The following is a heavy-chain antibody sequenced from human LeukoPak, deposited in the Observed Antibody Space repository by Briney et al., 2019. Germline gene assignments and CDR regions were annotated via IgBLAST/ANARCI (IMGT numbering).Heavy chain of an antibody. CDR1: GITFSSHA. J-gene: IGHJ6*03. D-gene: IGHD5-24*01. Sequence: PGGSLRLSCAASGITFSSHAMSXXRXXPGKXXXXXSLISGXXXHTYYGDSVKGRFTISRDNSTNXLHLQMNSLRPEDTAVYYCAKGGAATMRDGYNYYYYYMEVWGRGTTVTVSS. CDR3: AKGGAATMRDGYNYYYYYMEV. CDR2: ISGXXXHT. V-gene: IGHV3-23*01.